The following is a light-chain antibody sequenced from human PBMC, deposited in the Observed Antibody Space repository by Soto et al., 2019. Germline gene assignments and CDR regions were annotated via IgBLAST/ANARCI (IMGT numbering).Light chain of an antibody. CDR1: SSNIGAGYD. V-gene: IGLV1-40*01. CDR3: QSYDISLSVV. Sequence: QSVLTQPPSVSGAPGQRVTISCTGSSSNIGAGYDVHWYQQLPGTAPKLLIYGNSNRPSGVPDRFSGSKSGTSASLAITGLQAEDEADYYCQSYDISLSVVFGGGTKLIVL. CDR2: GNS. J-gene: IGLJ2*01.